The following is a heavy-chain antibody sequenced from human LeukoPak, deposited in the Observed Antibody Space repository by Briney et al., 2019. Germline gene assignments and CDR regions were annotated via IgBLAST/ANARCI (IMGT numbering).Heavy chain of an antibody. CDR3: AREVLWEMYYFDY. Sequence: ASVKVSCKASGGTFSSYAISWVRQAPGQGLEWMGGIIPIFGTANYAQKFQGRVTITADKSTSTAYMELSSLRSEDTAVYYCAREVLWEMYYFDYWGQGTLVTVSS. CDR1: GGTFSSYA. V-gene: IGHV1-69*06. J-gene: IGHJ4*02. D-gene: IGHD1-26*01. CDR2: IIPIFGTA.